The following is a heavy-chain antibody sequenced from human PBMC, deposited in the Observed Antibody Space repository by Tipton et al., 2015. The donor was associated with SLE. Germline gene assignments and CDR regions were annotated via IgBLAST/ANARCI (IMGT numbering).Heavy chain of an antibody. V-gene: IGHV4-38-2*02. CDR3: ARASVECSSTSCYGRQLDN. CDR1: GYSISSGYY. CDR2: IYHSGST. D-gene: IGHD2-2*01. Sequence: TLSLTCTVFGYSISSGYYWGWIRQPPGKGLEWIGSIYHSGSTYYNPSLKSRVTISVDTSKNQFSLKLSSVTAADTAVYYCARASVECSSTSCYGRQLDNWGQGTLVTVSS. J-gene: IGHJ4*02.